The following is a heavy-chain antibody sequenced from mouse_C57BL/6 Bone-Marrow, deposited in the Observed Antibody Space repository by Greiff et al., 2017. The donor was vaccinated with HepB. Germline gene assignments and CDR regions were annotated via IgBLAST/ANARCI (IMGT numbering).Heavy chain of an antibody. J-gene: IGHJ1*03. CDR2: FYPGSGSI. V-gene: IGHV1-62-2*01. Sequence: VQRVESGAELVKPGASVKLSCKASGYTFTEYTIHWVKQRSGQGLEWIGWFYPGSGSIKYNEKFKGKATFTADTSSNTAYMQLISLTTEDSAIYYCARYYGSSYGYWYFDVWGTGTTVTVSS. CDR1: GYTFTEYT. CDR3: ARYYGSSYGYWYFDV. D-gene: IGHD1-1*01.